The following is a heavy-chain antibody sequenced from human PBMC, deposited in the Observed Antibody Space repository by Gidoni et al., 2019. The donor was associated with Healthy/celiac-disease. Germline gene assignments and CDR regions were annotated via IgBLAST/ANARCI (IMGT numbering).Heavy chain of an antibody. CDR1: GYSISSGYY. V-gene: IGHV4-38-2*01. D-gene: IGHD2-21*02. CDR2: IYHSGST. Sequence: QVQLQESGPGLVKPSETLSLTCAVSGYSISSGYYRGWIRQPPGKGREWIGSIYHSGSTYYNPSLKSRVTISVDTSKNQFSLKLSSVTAADTAVYYCANFPGAVVTAIPLERGYWGQGTLVTVSS. CDR3: ANFPGAVVTAIPLERGY. J-gene: IGHJ4*02.